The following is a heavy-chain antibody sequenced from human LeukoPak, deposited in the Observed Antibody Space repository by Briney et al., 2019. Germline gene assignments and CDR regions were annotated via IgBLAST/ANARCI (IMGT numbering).Heavy chain of an antibody. Sequence: GGPLRLSCAASGFTFSSYSMNWVRQAPGKGLEWVSSISSSSSYIYYADSVKGRFTISRDNAKNSLYLQMNSLRAEDTAVYYCAREGHIPNDYYYYYYMDVWGKGTTVTVSS. CDR1: GFTFSSYS. J-gene: IGHJ6*03. D-gene: IGHD2-2*02. V-gene: IGHV3-21*01. CDR3: AREGHIPNDYYYYYYMDV. CDR2: ISSSSSYI.